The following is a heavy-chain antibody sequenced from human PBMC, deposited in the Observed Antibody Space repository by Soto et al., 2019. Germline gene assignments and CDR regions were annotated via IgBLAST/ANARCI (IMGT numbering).Heavy chain of an antibody. CDR3: AGAAESGSDAFDI. CDR1: GFTVSSNY. D-gene: IGHD1-26*01. V-gene: IGHV3-66*01. Sequence: GGSLRLSCAASGFTVSSNYMSWVRQAPGKGLEWVSVIYSGGSTYHADSVKGRFTISRHNSKNTLYLQMNSLRAEDTAVYYCAGAAESGSDAFDIWGQGTMVTVSS. J-gene: IGHJ3*02. CDR2: IYSGGST.